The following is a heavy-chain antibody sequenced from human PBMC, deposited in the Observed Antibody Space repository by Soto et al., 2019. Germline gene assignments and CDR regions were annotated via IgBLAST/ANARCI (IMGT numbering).Heavy chain of an antibody. CDR2: ISGYNGNT. CDR3: ASNYLYYYGSGNTNYYGMDV. V-gene: IGHV1-18*01. D-gene: IGHD3-10*01. J-gene: IGHJ6*02. Sequence: QVQLVQSGAEVKKPGASVKVSCKASGYTFTSYGISWVRQAPGQGLEWMGWISGYNGNTNYAQKLQGRVTMTTDTSTSTGYMELRSLRSEDTAVYYCASNYLYYYGSGNTNYYGMDVWGQGTTVTVSS. CDR1: GYTFTSYG.